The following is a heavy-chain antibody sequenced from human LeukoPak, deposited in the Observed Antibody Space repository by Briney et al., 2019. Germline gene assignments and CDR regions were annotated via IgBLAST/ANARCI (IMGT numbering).Heavy chain of an antibody. J-gene: IGHJ4*02. CDR3: ARDSTYWYDSGSSGPHYFDY. Sequence: GGSPRLSCAASGFIFSNYARHWVRQAPGKGLEWVALISSDGSKTYHADSVKGRFSISRDNSKNTLYLQLNSLRAEDTSVYYSARDSTYWYDSGSSGPHYFDYWGQGTLVTVSS. CDR1: GFIFSNYA. D-gene: IGHD3-10*01. CDR2: ISSDGSKT. V-gene: IGHV3-30*01.